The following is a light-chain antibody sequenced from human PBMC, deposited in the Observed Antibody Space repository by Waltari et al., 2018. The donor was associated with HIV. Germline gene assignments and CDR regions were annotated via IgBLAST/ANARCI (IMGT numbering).Light chain of an antibody. CDR3: CSYAGTGTYV. CDR2: AVT. CDR1: SSDVASYNL. J-gene: IGLJ1*01. Sequence: VSGSPGQSITISCTATSSDVASYNLVSWYQQHPGKAPKVMIYAVTKRPSGVSNRFSGSKSDNTASLTISGLQAEDEADYYCCSYAGTGTYVFGTGTKVTVL. V-gene: IGLV2-23*02.